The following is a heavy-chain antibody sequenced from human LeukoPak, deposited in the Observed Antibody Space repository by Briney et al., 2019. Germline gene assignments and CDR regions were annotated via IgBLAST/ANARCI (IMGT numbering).Heavy chain of an antibody. CDR3: ARDGPIKPFDP. V-gene: IGHV4-39*07. J-gene: IGHJ5*02. CDR1: GGSISSSSYY. Sequence: PSETLSLTCTVSGGSISSSSYYWGWIRQPPGKGLEWIGSIYYSGSTYYNPSLKSRVTISVDTSKNQFSLKLSSVTAADTAVYYCARDGPIKPFDPWGQGTLVTVSS. CDR2: IYYSGST.